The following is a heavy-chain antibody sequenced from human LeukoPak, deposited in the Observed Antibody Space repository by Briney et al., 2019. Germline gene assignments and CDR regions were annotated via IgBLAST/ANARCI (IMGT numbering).Heavy chain of an antibody. Sequence: ASVKVSCKASGYTFTGYYMHWVRQAPGQGLEWLGWINPNSGGTNYAQKFQGRVTMTRDTSISTAYMEPSRLRSDDTAVYYCARVLYTVTTGWDFDYWGQGTLVTVSS. J-gene: IGHJ4*02. CDR1: GYTFTGYY. CDR2: INPNSGGT. CDR3: ARVLYTVTTGWDFDY. D-gene: IGHD4-11*01. V-gene: IGHV1-2*02.